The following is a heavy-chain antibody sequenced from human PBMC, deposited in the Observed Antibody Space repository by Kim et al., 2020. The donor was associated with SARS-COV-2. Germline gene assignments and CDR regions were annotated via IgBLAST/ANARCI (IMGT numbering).Heavy chain of an antibody. CDR1: GFTFSSYG. V-gene: IGHV3-30*18. J-gene: IGHJ6*02. Sequence: GGSLRLSCAASGFTFSSYGMHWVRQAPGKGLEWVAVISYDGSNKYYADSVKGRFTISRDNSKNTLYLQMNSLRAEDTAVYYCAKLTGTSLNPHDSTLNYYGMDVWGQGTTVTVSS. D-gene: IGHD1-7*01. CDR2: ISYDGSNK. CDR3: AKLTGTSLNPHDSTLNYYGMDV.